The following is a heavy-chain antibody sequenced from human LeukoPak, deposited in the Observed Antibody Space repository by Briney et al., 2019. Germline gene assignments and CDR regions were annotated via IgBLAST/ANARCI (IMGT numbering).Heavy chain of an antibody. J-gene: IGHJ4*02. CDR1: GGSISSYY. Sequence: PSETLSLTCTVSGGSISSYYWSWIRQPPGKGLEWIGYIYYSGSTNYNPSLKSRVTIPVDTSKNQFSLKLSSVTAADTAVYYCARIGGSYRFDYWGQGTLVTVSS. CDR3: ARIGGSYRFDY. CDR2: IYYSGST. V-gene: IGHV4-59*01. D-gene: IGHD1-26*01.